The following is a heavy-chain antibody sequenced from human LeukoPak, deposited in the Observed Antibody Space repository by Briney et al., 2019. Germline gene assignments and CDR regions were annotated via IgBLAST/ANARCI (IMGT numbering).Heavy chain of an antibody. CDR2: IKQDGSEK. D-gene: IGHD6-19*01. Sequence: GGSLRLSCAASGFTFSSYCMSWVRQPPGKGLESVANIKQDGSEKYYVDSVKGRFTISRDNAKNSLYLQMNSLRAEDTAVYYCASSAVAYYSYYYMDVWGKGTTVTVSS. CDR1: GFTFSSYC. J-gene: IGHJ6*03. CDR3: ASSAVAYYSYYYMDV. V-gene: IGHV3-7*01.